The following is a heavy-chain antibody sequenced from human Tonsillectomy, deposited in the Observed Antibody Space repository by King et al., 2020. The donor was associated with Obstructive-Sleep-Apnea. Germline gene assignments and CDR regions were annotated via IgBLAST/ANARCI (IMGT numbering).Heavy chain of an antibody. V-gene: IGHV1-69*01. Sequence: VQLVQSGAEVKKPGASVKVSCKASGGTFSSYAISWVRQAPGQGLECMGGIIPIFGTANYAQKVQGRVTITADESTSTAYMELSSLRSEDTAVYYCARDGREYYYDSSGYFGMGYWGQGTLVTVSS. CDR3: ARDGREYYYDSSGYFGMGY. D-gene: IGHD3-22*01. CDR1: GGTFSSYA. CDR2: IIPIFGTA. J-gene: IGHJ4*02.